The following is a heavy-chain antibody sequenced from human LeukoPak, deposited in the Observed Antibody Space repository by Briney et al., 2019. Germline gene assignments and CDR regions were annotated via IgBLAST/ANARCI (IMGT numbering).Heavy chain of an antibody. CDR2: IYSGGAT. V-gene: IGHV3-66*01. CDR3: ARDPPNSGYALDV. Sequence: PGGSLRLSCAASGITVSTNYMSWVRQAPGKGLEWVSIIYSGGATYYADSVKGRFTISRDNAKNSLYLQMNSLRAEDTAVYYCARDPPNSGYALDVWGQGTMVTVSS. D-gene: IGHD7-27*01. CDR1: GITVSTNY. J-gene: IGHJ3*01.